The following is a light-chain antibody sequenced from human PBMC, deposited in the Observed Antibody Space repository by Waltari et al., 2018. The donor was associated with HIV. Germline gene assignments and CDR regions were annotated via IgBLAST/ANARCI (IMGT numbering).Light chain of an antibody. J-gene: IGLJ3*02. Sequence: SYEVTQPPSVTVSPGQTARITCSGETLPTKYAYWYQQKSGQAPVLVIYEDNKRPSGISGRFSCSISGTMATLTISGAQVEDDADYYCYSTYFSGHQRVFGGGTKLTVL. V-gene: IGLV3-10*01. CDR2: EDN. CDR1: TLPTKY. CDR3: YSTYFSGHQRV.